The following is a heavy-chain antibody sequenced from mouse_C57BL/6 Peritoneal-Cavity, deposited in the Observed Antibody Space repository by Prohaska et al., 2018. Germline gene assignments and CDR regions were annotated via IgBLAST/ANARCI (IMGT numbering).Heavy chain of an antibody. CDR2: INPNNGGT. V-gene: IGHV1-22*01. D-gene: IGHD2-4*01. CDR3: ARGYDYDDGADWYFDV. J-gene: IGHJ1*03. Sequence: HGKSLEWLGYINPNNGGTSYNQKFKGKATLTVNKSSSTVYMELRSLTSEDSAVYYCARGYDYDDGADWYFDVWGTGTTVTVSS.